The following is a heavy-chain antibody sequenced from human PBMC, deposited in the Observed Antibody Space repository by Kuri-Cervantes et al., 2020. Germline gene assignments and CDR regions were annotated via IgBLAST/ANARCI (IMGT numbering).Heavy chain of an antibody. J-gene: IGHJ6*02. D-gene: IGHD6-13*01. Sequence: GGSLRLSCAASGFTFSSYAMHWVRQAPGKGLEWVAVISYDGSNKYYADSVKGRFTISRDNSKNTLYLQMNSLRAEDTAVYYCARDYSSSWYTPPIYYYYGMDVWGQGTTVTVSS. V-gene: IGHV3-30-3*01. CDR3: ARDYSSSWYTPPIYYYYGMDV. CDR1: GFTFSSYA. CDR2: ISYDGSNK.